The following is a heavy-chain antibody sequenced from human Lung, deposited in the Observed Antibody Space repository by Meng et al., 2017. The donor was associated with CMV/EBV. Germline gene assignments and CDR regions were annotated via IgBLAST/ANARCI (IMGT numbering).Heavy chain of an antibody. CDR1: GYTFTGYY. V-gene: IGHV1-2*02. D-gene: IGHD6-13*01. CDR3: AREARAAGTDEYFDY. J-gene: IGHJ4*02. CDR2: INPNSGGT. Sequence: ASVKVSXKASGYTFTGYYMHWVRQAPGQGLEWMGWINPNSGGTNYAQKFQGRVTMTRDTSISTTYMELSRLRSDDTDVYYCAREARAAGTDEYFDYWGQGXLVTVSS.